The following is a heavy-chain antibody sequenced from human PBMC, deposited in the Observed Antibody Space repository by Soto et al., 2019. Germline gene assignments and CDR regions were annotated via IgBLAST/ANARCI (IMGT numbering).Heavy chain of an antibody. Sequence: ASVKVSCKASGYTFSGFAIHWVRQAPGQSLEWMGWINAGSAKTKYSQIFQDRVTFTKDTSASTVFMELSSLSSEDTAVYYCARINSPPNAFDFWGQGTKVTVSS. V-gene: IGHV1-3*01. CDR1: GYTFSGFA. CDR2: INAGSAKT. CDR3: ARINSPPNAFDF. J-gene: IGHJ3*01.